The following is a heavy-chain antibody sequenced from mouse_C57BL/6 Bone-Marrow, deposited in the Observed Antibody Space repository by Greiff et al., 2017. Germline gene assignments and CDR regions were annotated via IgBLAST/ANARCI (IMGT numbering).Heavy chain of an antibody. V-gene: IGHV1-50*01. J-gene: IGHJ2*01. CDR3: TRSATMVNYFDY. CDR1: GYTFTSYC. CDR2: IDPSDSNT. Sequence: QVQLKQPGPELVKPGASVKLSCKASGYTFTSYCIQWVKQRPGQGLEWIGEIDPSDSNTNYNEKFKGKATLTVDTSSSTAYMQLSSLTSEDSAAYYCTRSATMVNYFDYWGQGTTLTVSS. D-gene: IGHD2-2*01.